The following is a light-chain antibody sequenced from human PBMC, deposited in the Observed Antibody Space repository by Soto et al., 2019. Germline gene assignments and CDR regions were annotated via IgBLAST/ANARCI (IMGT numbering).Light chain of an antibody. CDR3: AAWDDSISWV. Sequence: QSVLTQPPSASGTPGQRVTISCSGSSSNIGSNYVYWYQQLPGTAPKLLIYSNNQRPSGVPDRFSGSKSGTSASLAIRGLRSEDEADYYCAAWDDSISWVFGGGTKLTVL. CDR2: SNN. CDR1: SSNIGSNY. J-gene: IGLJ3*02. V-gene: IGLV1-47*02.